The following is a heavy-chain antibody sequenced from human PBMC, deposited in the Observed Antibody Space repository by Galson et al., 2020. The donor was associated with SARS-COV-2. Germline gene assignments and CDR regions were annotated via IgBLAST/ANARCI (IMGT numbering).Heavy chain of an antibody. CDR2: MNPNSGGT. D-gene: IGHD4-17*01. J-gene: IGHJ4*02. CDR3: ARTLRGGTYSDRVF. V-gene: IGHV1-2*02. Sequence: ASVLVSCKASGYTFTYNYIHWVRQDPGQGLEWMGWMNPNSGGTTYAKKFQGRVTMTSDTSISTAYMELSRLRSDDTALYYCARTLRGGTYSDRVFWGQGTVVTVSS. CDR1: GYTFTYNY.